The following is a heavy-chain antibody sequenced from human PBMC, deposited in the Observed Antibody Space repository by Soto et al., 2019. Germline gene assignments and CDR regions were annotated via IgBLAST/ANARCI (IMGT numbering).Heavy chain of an antibody. CDR1: GYTFTSYG. Sequence: GASVKVSCKASGYTFTSYGISWVRQAPGQGLEWMGWISAYNGNTNYAQKLQGRVTMTTDTSTSTAYMELSSLRAEDTAVYYCARRQISPPTRGAATARGAMDVWGQGTTVNVSS. V-gene: IGHV1-18*01. J-gene: IGHJ6*02. CDR3: ARRQISPPTRGAATARGAMDV. CDR2: ISAYNGNT. D-gene: IGHD6-13*01.